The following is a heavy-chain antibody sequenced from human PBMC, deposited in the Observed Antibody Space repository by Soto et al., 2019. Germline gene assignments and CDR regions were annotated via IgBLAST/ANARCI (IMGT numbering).Heavy chain of an antibody. Sequence: GRFLRISCAATGFTFSTYSMVWLRRAPGRGLEWISYISRSFSPTHYADSVKGRFTISRDNAKNSLFLQMNSLSDEDTGLYFCARVKYSTAWTGHWGQGALVTVSS. J-gene: IGHJ4*02. CDR3: ARVKYSTAWTGH. CDR1: GFTFSTYS. CDR2: ISRSFSPT. D-gene: IGHD2-8*02. V-gene: IGHV3-48*02.